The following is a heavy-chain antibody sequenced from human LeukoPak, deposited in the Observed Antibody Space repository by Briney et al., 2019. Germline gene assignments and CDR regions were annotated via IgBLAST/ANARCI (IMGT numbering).Heavy chain of an antibody. CDR3: ARETEAGWQELVYLDYYYYYMDV. CDR2: TYYRAKWYN. CDR1: GDSVSSNSAA. D-gene: IGHD6-13*01. V-gene: IGHV6-1*01. J-gene: IGHJ6*03. Sequence: QTLSPTCAISGDSVSSNSAAWNWIRQSPWRGLEWLGRTYYRAKWYNDYALSVKIRITINPDTSKNQFSLQLNSVTTEDTAVYSCARETEAGWQELVYLDYYYYYMDVWGKGTTVTISS.